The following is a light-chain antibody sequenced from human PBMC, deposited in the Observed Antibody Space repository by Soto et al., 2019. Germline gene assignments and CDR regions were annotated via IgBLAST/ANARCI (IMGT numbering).Light chain of an antibody. CDR2: GAS. V-gene: IGKV3-20*01. CDR3: QQYEYSPIT. J-gene: IGKJ5*01. CDR1: QSVSSSN. Sequence: PGARAALTCRTSQSVSSSNFAWYQQKPAQAPRLLIYGASRRAPGIPARFSGTGSETDFTLTIDCLESEDFAVYYCQQYEYSPITFGQGARLENK.